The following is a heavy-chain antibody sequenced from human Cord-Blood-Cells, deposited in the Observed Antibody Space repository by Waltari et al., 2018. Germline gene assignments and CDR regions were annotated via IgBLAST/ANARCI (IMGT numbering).Heavy chain of an antibody. J-gene: IGHJ4*02. V-gene: IGHV4-34*01. CDR2: INHSGST. CDR1: GGSFSGYY. CDR3: ARGKTSSSWLDY. Sequence: QVQLQQWGAGLLKPSETLSLTCAVYGGSFSGYYWSWIRQPPGKGLEWIGEINHSGSTNYNPSLKSRVTISVDTSKNQFSLQLSSVTAADTAVYYCARGKTSSSWLDYWGQGTLVTVSS. D-gene: IGHD6-13*01.